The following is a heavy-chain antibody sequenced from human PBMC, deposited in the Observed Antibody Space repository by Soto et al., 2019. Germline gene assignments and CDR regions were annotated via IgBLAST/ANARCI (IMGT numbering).Heavy chain of an antibody. CDR3: ARGLRFWSGSYSYYYYYGMDV. Sequence: SETLSLTCAVYGGSFSGYYWGWIRQPPGKGLEWIGEINHSGSTNYNPSLKSRVTISVDTSKNQFSLKLSSVTAADTAVYYCARGLRFWSGSYSYYYYYGMDVWGRGTTVTVSS. J-gene: IGHJ6*02. D-gene: IGHD3-3*01. CDR2: INHSGST. CDR1: GGSFSGYY. V-gene: IGHV4-34*01.